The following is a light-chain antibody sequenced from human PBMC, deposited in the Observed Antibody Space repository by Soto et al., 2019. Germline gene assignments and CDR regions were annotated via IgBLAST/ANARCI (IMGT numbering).Light chain of an antibody. CDR2: DVT. J-gene: IGLJ3*02. CDR1: SSDVGSFNY. V-gene: IGLV2-14*01. CDR3: NSFTSSTTWV. Sequence: QSVLTQPASVSGPPGQSITISCTGTSSDVGSFNYVSWYQQHPGKVPKLMIYDVTNRPSGVSNRFSGSKSGNTASLIISGLQAEDEADYYCNSFTSSTTWVFGGGTKVTVL.